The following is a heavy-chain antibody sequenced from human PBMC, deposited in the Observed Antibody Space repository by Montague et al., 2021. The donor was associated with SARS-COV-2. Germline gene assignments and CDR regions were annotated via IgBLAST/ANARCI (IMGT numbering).Heavy chain of an antibody. CDR3: VRGGTKTAVVFDY. CDR1: GDSISNSNW. CDR2: IFGSGDX. J-gene: IGHJ4*02. Sequence: SETLSLTCTVSGDSISNSNWWTWVRQSPGGGLEWIWEIFGSGDXXXNPXXXSRVTMSVDMSRNQFSLSLSNVTAADTAIYYCVRGGTKTAVVFDYWGQGTLVTVSS. V-gene: IGHV4-4*02. D-gene: IGHD6-13*01.